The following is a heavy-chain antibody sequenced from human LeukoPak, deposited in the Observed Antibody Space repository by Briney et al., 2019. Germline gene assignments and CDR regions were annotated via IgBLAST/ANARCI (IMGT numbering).Heavy chain of an antibody. CDR1: GGSISSGDYY. V-gene: IGHV4-30-4*01. D-gene: IGHD1-1*01. Sequence: SETLSLTCTVSGGSISSGDYYWSWIRQPPGKGLEWIGYIYYSGSTYYNPSLKSRVTISVDTSKNQFSLKLSSVTAADSAVYYCASSISGSDVGTRQYWGPGILVTVSS. CDR3: ASSISGSDVGTRQY. J-gene: IGHJ4*02. CDR2: IYYSGST.